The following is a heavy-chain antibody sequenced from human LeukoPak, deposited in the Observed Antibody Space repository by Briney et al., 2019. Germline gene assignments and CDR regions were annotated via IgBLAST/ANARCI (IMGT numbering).Heavy chain of an antibody. CDR2: VHLDGRT. Sequence: SETLSLTCGVSGGSVSSTNWWTWIRQPRGKGLEWIGEVHLDGRTNFNPSLKSRLTMSVDLSENHVSLKLTSVTAADTAVYYCAREGGFYRPLDYSGQGTLVTVSS. CDR3: AREGGFYRPLDY. D-gene: IGHD6-25*01. J-gene: IGHJ4*02. V-gene: IGHV4-4*02. CDR1: GGSVSSTNW.